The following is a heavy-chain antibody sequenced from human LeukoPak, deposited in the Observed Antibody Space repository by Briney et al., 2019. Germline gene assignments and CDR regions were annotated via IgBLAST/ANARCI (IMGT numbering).Heavy chain of an antibody. V-gene: IGHV3-30*03. CDR3: ARQGDTGSWYFDY. D-gene: IGHD2-21*02. CDR1: GFTFNIYG. CDR2: ISYDGSNE. J-gene: IGHJ4*02. Sequence: GGSLRLSCAASGFTFNIYGMHWVRQAPGKGLEWVAVISYDGSNEYYADSVKGQVTISRDNSKSTVYLEMDSLRDGDTAVYYCARQGDTGSWYFDYWGQGTLVTVSS.